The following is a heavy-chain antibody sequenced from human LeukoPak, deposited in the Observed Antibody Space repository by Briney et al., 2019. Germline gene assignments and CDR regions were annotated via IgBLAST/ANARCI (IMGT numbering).Heavy chain of an antibody. CDR1: GFTFSKYG. V-gene: IGHV3-33*01. CDR3: ARDRGSNDPIDY. D-gene: IGHD2-15*01. J-gene: IGHJ4*02. Sequence: PGRSLRLSCAASGFTFSKYGMHWVRQAPGKGPEWVAVIWHNGSNKYYADSVKGRFTTSRDNSKNTLYLQMNSLRAEDTAVYYCARDRGSNDPIDYWGQGTLVTVSS. CDR2: IWHNGSNK.